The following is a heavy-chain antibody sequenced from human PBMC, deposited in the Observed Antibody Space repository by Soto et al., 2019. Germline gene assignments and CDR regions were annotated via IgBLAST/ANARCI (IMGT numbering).Heavy chain of an antibody. CDR1: GFTFITYD. J-gene: IGHJ4*01. V-gene: IGHV1-8*01. Sequence: ASVKVSCKAAGFTFITYDFSWVRPAAGQGLEWMGWLNPNNGNAGFAQKFRGRINMTRNTSISTAYLELSSLRSDDSAVYFCASRQERSFPCCLDHGG. CDR3: ASRQERSFPCCLDH. CDR2: LNPNNGNA. D-gene: IGHD2-15*01.